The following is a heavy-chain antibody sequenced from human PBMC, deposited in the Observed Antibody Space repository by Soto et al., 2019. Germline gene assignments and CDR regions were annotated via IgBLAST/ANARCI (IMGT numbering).Heavy chain of an antibody. Sequence: PGESLKISCKGSGYSFTSYWISWVRQMPGKGLEWMGRIDPSYSYTNYSPSFQGHVTISADKSISTAYLQWSSLKASDTAMYYCARPGWSYYYYGMDVWGQGTTVTVSS. J-gene: IGHJ6*02. CDR1: GYSFTSYW. D-gene: IGHD6-19*01. CDR3: ARPGWSYYYYGMDV. V-gene: IGHV5-10-1*01. CDR2: IDPSYSYT.